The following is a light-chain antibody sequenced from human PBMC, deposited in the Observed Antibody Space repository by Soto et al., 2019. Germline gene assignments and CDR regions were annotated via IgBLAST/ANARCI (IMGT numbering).Light chain of an antibody. J-gene: IGLJ3*02. V-gene: IGLV1-47*02. Sequence: QSVLTQPPSASGTPGQRVSISCSGGTSNIGTESVNWYQQFPGAAPKLLIYNNNERPSGVPDRFSGSTSGTSASLAISGLRAEVEAAYYCASWDDTLSGWVFGGGTKLTVL. CDR3: ASWDDTLSGWV. CDR2: NNN. CDR1: TSNIGTES.